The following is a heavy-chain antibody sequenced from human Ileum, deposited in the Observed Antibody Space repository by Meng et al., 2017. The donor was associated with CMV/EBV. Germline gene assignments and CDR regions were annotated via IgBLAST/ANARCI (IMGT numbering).Heavy chain of an antibody. Sequence: GGSLRLSCAASGFTFRSFWMRWVRQAPGKGLVWVSRTNSDGSTTNYADSVKGRFTISRDNAKNTLYLQMNSLRVEDTAVYYCAKADCGGGGCKLIDYWGQGTLVTVSS. CDR3: AKADCGGGGCKLIDY. CDR2: TNSDGSTT. D-gene: IGHD2-15*01. J-gene: IGHJ4*02. V-gene: IGHV3-74*01. CDR1: GFTFRSFW.